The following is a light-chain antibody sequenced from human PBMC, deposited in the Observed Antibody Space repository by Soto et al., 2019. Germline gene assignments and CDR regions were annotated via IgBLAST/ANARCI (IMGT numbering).Light chain of an antibody. J-gene: IGLJ2*01. CDR2: EVT. Sequence: QSALTQPASVSGSPGQSITISCSGTSSDVGFYNHVSWYQQHPGEAPKLLIYEVTIRPSGVSNRFSGSKSGNTASLTVSGLQAEDEGDYYRSSYTSSSSLAIFGGGTKLTVL. CDR3: SSYTSSSSLAI. CDR1: SSDVGFYNH. V-gene: IGLV2-14*01.